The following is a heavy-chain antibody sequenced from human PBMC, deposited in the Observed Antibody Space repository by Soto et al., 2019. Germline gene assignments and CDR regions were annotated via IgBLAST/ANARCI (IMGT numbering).Heavy chain of an antibody. CDR2: IYYSGST. CDR1: GGSISSGGYY. J-gene: IGHJ4*02. D-gene: IGHD3-22*01. V-gene: IGHV4-31*03. Sequence: SETLSLTCSVSGGSISSGGYYWSWIRQHPGKGLELIGYIYYSGSTYYNPSLKSRVTISVDTSKNDFSLKLSSVTAADTAVYYCARQNYYDSGGYSYYYFDHWGQGTLVTVSS. CDR3: ARQNYYDSGGYSYYYFDH.